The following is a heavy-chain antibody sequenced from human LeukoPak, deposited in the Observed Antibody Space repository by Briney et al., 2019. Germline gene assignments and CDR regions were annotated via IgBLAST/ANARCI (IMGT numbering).Heavy chain of an antibody. CDR2: IYYSGST. CDR1: GGSISSYY. V-gene: IGHV4-59*01. Sequence: SETLSLTCTVSGGSISSYYWSWIRQPPGKGLEWIGYIYYSGSTNYNPSLKSRVTISVDTSKNQFSLKLSSVTAADTAVYYCARGIHPDGYNYWGQGTLVTVSS. J-gene: IGHJ4*02. D-gene: IGHD5-24*01. CDR3: ARGIHPDGYNY.